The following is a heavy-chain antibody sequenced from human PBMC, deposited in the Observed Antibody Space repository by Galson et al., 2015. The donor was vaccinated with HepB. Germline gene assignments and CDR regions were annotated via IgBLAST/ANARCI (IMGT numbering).Heavy chain of an antibody. Sequence: SVKVSCKASGYTFAGYYMHWVRQAPGQGLEWMGWINPNSGGTNYAQKFQGWVTMTRDTSISTAYMELSRLRSDDTAVYYCARDRGGGSYYHYYYGMDVWGQGTTVTVS. CDR1: GYTFAGYY. CDR2: INPNSGGT. J-gene: IGHJ6*02. V-gene: IGHV1-2*04. CDR3: ARDRGGGSYYHYYYGMDV. D-gene: IGHD1-26*01.